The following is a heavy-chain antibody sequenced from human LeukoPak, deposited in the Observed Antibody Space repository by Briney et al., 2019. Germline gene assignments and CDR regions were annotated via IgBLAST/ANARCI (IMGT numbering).Heavy chain of an antibody. Sequence: GGSLRLSCAASGFTFSSYEMNWVRQAPGKGLDWVSYISSSGSTIYYADSVKGRFTISRDNAKNSLYLQMNSLRAEDTAVYYCAREHYYYGSGSYNWFDPWGQGTLVTVSS. J-gene: IGHJ5*02. CDR1: GFTFSSYE. CDR2: ISSSGSTI. V-gene: IGHV3-48*03. CDR3: AREHYYYGSGSYNWFDP. D-gene: IGHD3-10*01.